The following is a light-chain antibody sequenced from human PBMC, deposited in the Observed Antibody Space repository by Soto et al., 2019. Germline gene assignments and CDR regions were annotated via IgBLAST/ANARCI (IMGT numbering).Light chain of an antibody. CDR1: SSDVGGYNH. J-gene: IGLJ1*01. CDR3: NSHTSSGFRV. CDR2: EVS. Sequence: QSALTQPASVSGSPGQSITISCTGTSSDVGGYNHVSWYQHHPGKAPKLMIYEVSNWPSGVSNRFSGSKSGYTASLTISGLQAEDEADYYCNSHTSSGFRVFGTGTKLHRP. V-gene: IGLV2-14*01.